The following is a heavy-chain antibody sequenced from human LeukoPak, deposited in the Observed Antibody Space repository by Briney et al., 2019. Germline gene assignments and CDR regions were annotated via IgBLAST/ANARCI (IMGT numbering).Heavy chain of an antibody. V-gene: IGHV3-23*01. CDR2: ISGSSDNT. CDR3: ARTAGGSSYDRMDV. J-gene: IGHJ6*02. D-gene: IGHD2-15*01. Sequence: GGSLRLSCAASGFTFSSSPMNWVRQAPGQGLEWVSHISGSSDNTHYADSVKGRFTISRDNSQNTLYLQMHSLRAEDTALCYCARTAGGSSYDRMDVWGQGTTVTVSS. CDR1: GFTFSSSP.